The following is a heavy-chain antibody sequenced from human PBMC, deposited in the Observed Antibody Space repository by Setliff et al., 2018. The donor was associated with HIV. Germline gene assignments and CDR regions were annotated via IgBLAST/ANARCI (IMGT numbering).Heavy chain of an antibody. Sequence: SETLSLTCAVYGGSFSNYYWSRIRQPPGKGLEWIGEINQSGSTNYNPSLKSRVSISVDTSKTQFSLKLSSVSAADTAVYYCARAADYHDSSGYWAPPRYFDCWGQGTLVTVSS. CDR1: GGSFSNYY. V-gene: IGHV4-34*01. D-gene: IGHD3-22*01. J-gene: IGHJ4*02. CDR3: ARAADYHDSSGYWAPPRYFDC. CDR2: INQSGST.